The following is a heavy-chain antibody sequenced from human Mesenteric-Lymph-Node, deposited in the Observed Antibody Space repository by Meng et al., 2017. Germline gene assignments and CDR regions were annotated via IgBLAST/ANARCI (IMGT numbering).Heavy chain of an antibody. V-gene: IGHV3-21*04. CDR2: MSGSSGYI. Sequence: GESLKISCEASGFMFSSYSMNWVRQAPGKGLEWVSSMSGSSGYIFYADSVKGRFTISRDNSKNTLYAQMNSLRAEDTALYYCARKEDYTRNVDFWGQGALVTVSS. CDR1: GFMFSSYS. CDR3: ARKEDYTRNVDF. J-gene: IGHJ4*02. D-gene: IGHD2-2*02.